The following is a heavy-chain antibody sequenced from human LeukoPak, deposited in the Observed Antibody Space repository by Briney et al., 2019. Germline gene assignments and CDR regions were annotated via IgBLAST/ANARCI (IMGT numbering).Heavy chain of an antibody. V-gene: IGHV3-NL1*01. D-gene: IGHD5-24*01. J-gene: IGHJ4*02. CDR2: IHSGGRT. CDR3: ARDPTRDGYNYGKFDY. Sequence: GGSLRLSCAASGFIFSSYGMHWVRQAPGKGLEWVSVIHSGGRTYYADSVKGRFTISRDISKNMVYLQMNSLRAEDTAVYYCARDPTRDGYNYGKFDYWGQGTLVTVSS. CDR1: GFIFSSYG.